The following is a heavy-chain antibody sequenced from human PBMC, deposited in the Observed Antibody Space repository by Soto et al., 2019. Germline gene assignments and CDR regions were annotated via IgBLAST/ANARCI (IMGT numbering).Heavy chain of an antibody. Sequence: GGSLRLSCAASGFTFIQYSFNWVRQAPGKGLEWVSYISSSSTYIYYADSVKGRFTMSRDNAENSLFLQMNSLRAEDTAVYYCARVTYYEISGTYYPDYWGQGTLVTVSS. D-gene: IGHD3-22*01. CDR1: GFTFIQYS. J-gene: IGHJ4*02. CDR2: ISSSSTYI. V-gene: IGHV3-21*01. CDR3: ARVTYYEISGTYYPDY.